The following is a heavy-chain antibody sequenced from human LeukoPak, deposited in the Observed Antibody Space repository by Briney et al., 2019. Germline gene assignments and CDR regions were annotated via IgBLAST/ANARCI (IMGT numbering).Heavy chain of an antibody. V-gene: IGHV4-61*01. CDR2: IYYSGST. D-gene: IGHD2-15*01. Sequence: PSETLSLTCTVSGGSISSSSYYWSWIRQPPGKGLEWIGYIYYSGSTNYNPSLKSRVTISVDTSKNQFSLKLSSVTAADTAVYYCARDRPFHCSGGSCYPFDYYYYYMDVWGKGTTVTVSS. J-gene: IGHJ6*03. CDR1: GGSISSSSYY. CDR3: ARDRPFHCSGGSCYPFDYYYYYMDV.